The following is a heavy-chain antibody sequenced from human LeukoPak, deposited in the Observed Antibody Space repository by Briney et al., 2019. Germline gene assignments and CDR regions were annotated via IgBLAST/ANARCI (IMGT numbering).Heavy chain of an antibody. Sequence: PGGSLRLSCAASGFTFSSYWMHWVRQAPGKGLVWVSRINTDGSSTNYADSVKGRFTISRDNAKNTLYLQMNSLRAEDTAIYYCAKGTGDTAYYFDFWGQGVLVTVSS. CDR3: AKGTGDTAYYFDF. V-gene: IGHV3-74*01. J-gene: IGHJ4*02. CDR1: GFTFSSYW. D-gene: IGHD7-27*01. CDR2: INTDGSST.